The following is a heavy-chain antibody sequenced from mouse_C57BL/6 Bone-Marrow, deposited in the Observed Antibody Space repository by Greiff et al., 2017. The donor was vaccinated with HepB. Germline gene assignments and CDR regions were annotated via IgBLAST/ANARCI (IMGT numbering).Heavy chain of an antibody. CDR3: ARRYYGSRNFDY. Sequence: VQLQQSGPVLVKPGASVKMSCKASGYTFTDYYMNWVKQSHGKSLEWIGVINPYNGGTSYNQKFKGKATLTVDKSSSTAYMELNSLTSEDSAVYYCARRYYGSRNFDYWGQGTTLTVSS. CDR2: INPYNGGT. J-gene: IGHJ2*01. V-gene: IGHV1-19*01. D-gene: IGHD1-1*01. CDR1: GYTFTDYY.